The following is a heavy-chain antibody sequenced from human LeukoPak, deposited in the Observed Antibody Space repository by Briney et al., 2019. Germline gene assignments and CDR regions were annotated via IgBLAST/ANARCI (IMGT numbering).Heavy chain of an antibody. Sequence: GGSLRLSCAASGFTFSSYAMSWVRQAPGKGLEWVSAISGSGGAAYYADSVKGRFTISRDNSKNTLYLQMNSLRAEDTAVYYCAIYDSSGYFDYWGQGTLVTVSS. CDR3: AIYDSSGYFDY. D-gene: IGHD3-22*01. J-gene: IGHJ4*02. V-gene: IGHV3-23*01. CDR2: ISGSGGAA. CDR1: GFTFSSYA.